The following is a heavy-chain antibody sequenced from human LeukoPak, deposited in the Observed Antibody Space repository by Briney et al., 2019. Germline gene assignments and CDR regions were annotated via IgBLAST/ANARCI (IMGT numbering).Heavy chain of an antibody. Sequence: EASVKVSCKASGGTFSSYAISWVRQAPGQGLEWMGWINPNSGGTNYAQKFQGRVTMTRDTSISTAYMELSRLRSDDTAVYYCARAFALGGAMVTSYWFDPWGQGTLVTVSS. V-gene: IGHV1-2*02. D-gene: IGHD5-18*01. J-gene: IGHJ5*02. CDR1: GGTFSSYA. CDR3: ARAFALGGAMVTSYWFDP. CDR2: INPNSGGT.